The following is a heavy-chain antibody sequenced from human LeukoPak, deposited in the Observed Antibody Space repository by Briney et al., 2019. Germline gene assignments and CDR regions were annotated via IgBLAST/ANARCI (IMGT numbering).Heavy chain of an antibody. V-gene: IGHV3-30*03. D-gene: IGHD4-17*01. CDR3: ARGVTTGVDAFDI. Sequence: GRSLRLACAASGFTFSSYGMHWVRQAPGKGLEWVAVISYDGSNKYYADSVKGRFTISRDNSKNTLYLQMNSLRAEDTAVYYCARGVTTGVDAFDIWGQGTMVSASS. CDR1: GFTFSSYG. CDR2: ISYDGSNK. J-gene: IGHJ3*02.